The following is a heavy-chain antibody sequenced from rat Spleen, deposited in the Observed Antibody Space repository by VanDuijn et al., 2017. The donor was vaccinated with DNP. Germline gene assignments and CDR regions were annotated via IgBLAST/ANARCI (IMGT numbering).Heavy chain of an antibody. CDR2: ISYDGTTT. V-gene: IGHV5-17*01. Sequence: EVQLVESGGGLVQPGRSLKLSCAASGFTFSDYAMAWVRQAPQKGLEWVAYISYDGTTTYYGDSVKGRFTISRDNARSTLYLQMNSLRSEDMATYYCARTYNSGYGGFAYWGQGTLVTVSS. CDR3: ARTYNSGYGGFAY. D-gene: IGHD4-3*01. J-gene: IGHJ3*01. CDR1: GFTFSDYA.